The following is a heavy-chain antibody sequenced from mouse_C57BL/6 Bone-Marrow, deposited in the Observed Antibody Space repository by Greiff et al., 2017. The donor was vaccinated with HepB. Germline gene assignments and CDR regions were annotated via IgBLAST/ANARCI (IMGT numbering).Heavy chain of an antibody. V-gene: IGHV1-5*01. J-gene: IGHJ3*01. CDR2: IYPGNSDT. CDR3: TRSRYYGSWVAY. D-gene: IGHD1-1*01. CDR1: GYTFTSYW. Sequence: VQLQQSGTVLARPGASVKMSCKTSGYTFTSYWMHWVKQRPGQGLEWIGAIYPGNSDTSYNQKFKGKAKLTAVTSASTAYMELSSLTNEDSAVYYCTRSRYYGSWVAYWGQGTLVTVSA.